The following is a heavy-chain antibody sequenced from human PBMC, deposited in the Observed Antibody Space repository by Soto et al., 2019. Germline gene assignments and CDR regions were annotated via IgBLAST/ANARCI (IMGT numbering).Heavy chain of an antibody. J-gene: IGHJ4*02. CDR2: INHSGST. CDR3: AREERFLEWLLYGPHTIDY. V-gene: IGHV4-34*01. CDR1: GGSISGYY. D-gene: IGHD3-3*01. Sequence: ASETKSLTCAVYGGSISGYYWSWIRQPTGKGLEWTGEINHSGSTNYNPSLKSRVTIPVDTSKNQFSLKLSSVTAADTAVYYCAREERFLEWLLYGPHTIDYWGQGTLVTVSS.